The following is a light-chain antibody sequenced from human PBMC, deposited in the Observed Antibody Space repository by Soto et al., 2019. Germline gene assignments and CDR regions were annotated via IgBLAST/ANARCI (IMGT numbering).Light chain of an antibody. CDR2: HAS. J-gene: IGKJ1*01. CDR1: QSISNW. Sequence: DIQITQYPSTLPASVGDRVTITCRASQSISNWLAWYQQKPGTDKQLLIYHASSLESGVPSRFSGSGSGTEFTLTISSLQPDDFATYFCQQYSDYSRTFGQGTKVDIK. CDR3: QQYSDYSRT. V-gene: IGKV1-5*01.